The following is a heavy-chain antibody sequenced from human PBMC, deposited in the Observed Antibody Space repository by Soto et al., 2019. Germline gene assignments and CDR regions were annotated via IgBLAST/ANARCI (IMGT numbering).Heavy chain of an antibody. CDR2: IYSDGSST. Sequence: GGSLRLSCAASGFTFSSYWMHWVRQVSGKGLVWVSRIYSDGSSTSYADSVKGRFTISRDNAKNTLYLQMNSLRAEDTAVYYCARAMSSGSYFDCWGQGTLVTVSS. CDR1: GFTFSSYW. V-gene: IGHV3-74*01. J-gene: IGHJ4*02. D-gene: IGHD1-26*01. CDR3: ARAMSSGSYFDC.